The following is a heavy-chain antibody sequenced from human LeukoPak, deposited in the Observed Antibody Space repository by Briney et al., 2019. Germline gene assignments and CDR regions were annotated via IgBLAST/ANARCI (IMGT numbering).Heavy chain of an antibody. CDR3: AKARTGIAVVSAIDY. J-gene: IGHJ4*02. Sequence: PGGSLRLSCAASGWTLRNYAMSGVRQAPWKGLEWVSGISDRGGSTHYADSVKGRFTISRDNSKNTLYLQMNSLRAEDTAVYFCAKARTGIAVVSAIDYWGQGTLVSVSS. CDR2: ISDRGGST. V-gene: IGHV3-23*01. D-gene: IGHD2-21*02. CDR1: GWTLRNYA.